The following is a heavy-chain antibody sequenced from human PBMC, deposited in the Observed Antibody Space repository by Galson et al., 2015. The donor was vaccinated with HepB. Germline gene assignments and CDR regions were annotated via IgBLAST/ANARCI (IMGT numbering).Heavy chain of an antibody. Sequence: ETLSLTCAVYGGSFSGYYWSWIRQPPGKGLEWIGEINHSGSTNYNPSLKSRVTISVDTSKNQFSLKLSSVTAADTAVYYCAGTGGVSGGDPPFDYWGQGTLVTVSS. CDR1: GGSFSGYY. J-gene: IGHJ4*02. D-gene: IGHD2-21*01. V-gene: IGHV4-34*01. CDR3: AGTGGVSGGDPPFDY. CDR2: INHSGST.